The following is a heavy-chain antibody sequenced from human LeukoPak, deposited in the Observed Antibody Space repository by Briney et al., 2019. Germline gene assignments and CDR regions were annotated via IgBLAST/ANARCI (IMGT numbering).Heavy chain of an antibody. J-gene: IGHJ4*02. CDR3: AKDIFLGSGPFDY. CDR1: GFTFDDYA. V-gene: IGHV3-9*01. CDR2: ISWNSGSI. Sequence: GRSLRLSCAASGFTFDDYAMHWVRQAPGKGLEWVSGISWNSGSIGYADSVKGRFTISRDNAKNSLYLQMNSLRAEDTALYYCAKDIFLGSGPFDYWGQGTLVTVSS. D-gene: IGHD3-10*01.